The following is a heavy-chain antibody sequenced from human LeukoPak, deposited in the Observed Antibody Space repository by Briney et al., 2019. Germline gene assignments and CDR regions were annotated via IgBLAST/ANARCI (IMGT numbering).Heavy chain of an antibody. CDR3: ARDPGVATITCPELAYFDY. D-gene: IGHD5-12*01. J-gene: IGHJ4*02. Sequence: GASVKVSCKASGYTFTSYGISWVRQAPGQGLEWKGWISAYNGNTNYAQKLQGRVTMTTDTSTSTAYMELRSLRSDDTAVYYCARDPGVATITCPELAYFDYWRQGTLVTVSS. CDR2: ISAYNGNT. V-gene: IGHV1-18*01. CDR1: GYTFTSYG.